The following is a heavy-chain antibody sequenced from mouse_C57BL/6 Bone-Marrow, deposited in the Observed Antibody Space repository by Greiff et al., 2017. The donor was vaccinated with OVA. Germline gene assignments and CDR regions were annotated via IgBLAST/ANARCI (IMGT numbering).Heavy chain of an antibody. Sequence: QVQLQQPGAELVKPGASVKLSCKASGYTFTSYWMHWVKQRPGQGLEWIGMIHPNSGSTNYNEKFKSKATLTVDKSSSTAYMQLSSLTSEDSAVYYGASSYDYDVVMDYWGQGTSVTVSS. D-gene: IGHD2-4*01. J-gene: IGHJ4*01. V-gene: IGHV1-64*01. CDR3: ASSYDYDVVMDY. CDR2: IHPNSGST. CDR1: GYTFTSYW.